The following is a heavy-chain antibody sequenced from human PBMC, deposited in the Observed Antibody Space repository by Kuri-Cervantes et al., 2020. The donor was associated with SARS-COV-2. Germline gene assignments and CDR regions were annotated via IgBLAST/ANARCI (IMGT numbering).Heavy chain of an antibody. CDR2: IIPILGIA. D-gene: IGHD6-13*01. J-gene: IGHJ6*02. CDR1: GYTFSSYT. V-gene: IGHV1-69*10. CDR3: ARGAAAGTYRRGGMDV. Sequence: SVKDSCKAAGYTFSSYTISWVRPAPGQGLEWMGGIIPILGIANYAQKFQGRVTITADKSTSTAYMELSSLRSEDTAVYYCARGAAAGTYRRGGMDVWGQGTTVTVSS.